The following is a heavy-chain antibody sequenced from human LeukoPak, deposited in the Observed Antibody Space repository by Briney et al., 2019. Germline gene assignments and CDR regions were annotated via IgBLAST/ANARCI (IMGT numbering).Heavy chain of an antibody. Sequence: ASVKVSCKASGYTFTGYYMHWVRQAPGQGLEWMGWINPNSGGTNYAQKFQGRVTMTRDTSISTAYMELSRLRSDDTAVYYCARAKYATMARGVIIAEDNWFDPWGQGTLVTVSS. J-gene: IGHJ5*02. V-gene: IGHV1-2*02. D-gene: IGHD3-10*01. CDR1: GYTFTGYY. CDR3: ARAKYATMARGVIIAEDNWFDP. CDR2: INPNSGGT.